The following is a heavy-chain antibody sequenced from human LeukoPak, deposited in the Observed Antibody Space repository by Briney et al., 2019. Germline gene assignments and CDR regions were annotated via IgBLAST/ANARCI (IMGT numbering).Heavy chain of an antibody. CDR2: ISYDGSNK. J-gene: IGHJ4*02. CDR3: ARPYCGGDCYSWYYFDY. Sequence: GGSLRLSCAASGFTFSSYAMHWVRQAPGKGLEWVAVISYDGSNKYYADSVKGRFTISRDNSKNTLYLQMNSLRAEDTAVYYCARPYCGGDCYSWYYFDYWGQGTLVTVSS. D-gene: IGHD2-21*02. V-gene: IGHV3-30-3*01. CDR1: GFTFSSYA.